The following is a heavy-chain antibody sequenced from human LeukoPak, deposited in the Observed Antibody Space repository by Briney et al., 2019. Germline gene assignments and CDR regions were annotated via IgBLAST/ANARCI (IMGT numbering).Heavy chain of an antibody. D-gene: IGHD2-2*02. V-gene: IGHV3-7*01. CDR2: INQDGSKI. CDR1: GFTFSSYS. Sequence: GGSLRLSCAASGFTFSSYSMNWVRQAPGKGLEWLANINQDGSKIYYVDSVKGRFTISRDNAKNSLHLQMNSLGAEDTAVYYCARDPPPCTSTTCYTGFDHWDRGTLVTVSS. J-gene: IGHJ4*02. CDR3: ARDPPPCTSTTCYTGFDH.